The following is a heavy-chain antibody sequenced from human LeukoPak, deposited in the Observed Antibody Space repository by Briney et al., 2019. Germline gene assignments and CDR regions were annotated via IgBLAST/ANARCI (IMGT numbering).Heavy chain of an antibody. CDR3: AIYLQWAAANLGY. D-gene: IGHD1-26*01. CDR1: GFTFSIYA. J-gene: IGHJ4*02. Sequence: GGSVRLSCAASGFTFSIYAMNWVRQAPGKGLEWVSVIRGSDGSTYYADSVKGRFTISRDNSRNTLYLQMDSLRAEDTAVYYCAIYLQWAAANLGYWGQGTLVTVSS. CDR2: IRGSDGST. V-gene: IGHV3-23*01.